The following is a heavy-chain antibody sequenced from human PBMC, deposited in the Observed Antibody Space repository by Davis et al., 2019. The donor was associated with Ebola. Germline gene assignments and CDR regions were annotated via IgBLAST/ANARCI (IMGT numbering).Heavy chain of an antibody. CDR2: INTNTGNP. V-gene: IGHV7-4-1*02. CDR3: AKCVGEEGTCYFDH. J-gene: IGHJ4*02. Sequence: AASVKVSCKASGYTFTSYAMNWVRQAPGQGLEWMGWINTNTGNPTYAQGFTGRFVFSLDTSVSTAYLHTNSLRVEDTAVYYCAKCVGEEGTCYFDHWGQGTLVTVSS. D-gene: IGHD3-10*01. CDR1: GYTFTSYA.